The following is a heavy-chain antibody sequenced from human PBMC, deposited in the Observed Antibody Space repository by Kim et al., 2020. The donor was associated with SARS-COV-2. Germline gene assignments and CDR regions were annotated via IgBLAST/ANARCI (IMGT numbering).Heavy chain of an antibody. J-gene: IGHJ6*01. Sequence: ASVKVSCKASGYTFTSYYMHWVRQAPGQGLEWMGIINPSGGSTSYAQKFQGRVTMTRDTSTSTVYMELSSLRSEDTAVYYCARDQARGKRITMVRGAYYYYGMDVWGRGTTVTVPS. V-gene: IGHV1-46*03. CDR2: INPSGGST. D-gene: IGHD3-10*01. CDR3: ARDQARGKRITMVRGAYYYYGMDV. CDR1: GYTFTSYY.